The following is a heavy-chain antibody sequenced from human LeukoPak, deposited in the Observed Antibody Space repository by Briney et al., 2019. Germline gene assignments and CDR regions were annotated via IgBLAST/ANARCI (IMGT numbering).Heavy chain of an antibody. CDR2: IIPILGIA. Sequence: SVKVSCKASGGTFSSYAISWVRQAPGQGLEWMGRIIPILGIANYAQKFQGRVTITADKSTGTAYMELSSLRSEDTAVYYCARPSCGGDCYSFDYWGQGTLVTVSS. V-gene: IGHV1-69*04. CDR3: ARPSCGGDCYSFDY. J-gene: IGHJ4*02. D-gene: IGHD2-21*02. CDR1: GGTFSSYA.